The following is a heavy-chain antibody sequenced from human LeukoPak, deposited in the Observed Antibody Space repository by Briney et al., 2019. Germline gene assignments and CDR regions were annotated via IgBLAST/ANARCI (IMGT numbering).Heavy chain of an antibody. D-gene: IGHD5-24*01. CDR3: ASPATGDGYNY. J-gene: IGHJ4*02. CDR2: IIPIFGTA. Sequence: GSSVKVSCKASGGTFSSYAISWVRQAPGQGLEWMGGIIPIFGTANYAQKFQGRVTITTDESTSTVYMELSSLRSEDTAVYYCASPATGDGYNYWGQGTLVTVSS. V-gene: IGHV1-69*05. CDR1: GGTFSSYA.